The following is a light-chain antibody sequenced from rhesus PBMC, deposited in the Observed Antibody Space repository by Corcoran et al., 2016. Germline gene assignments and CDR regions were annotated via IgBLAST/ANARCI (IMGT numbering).Light chain of an antibody. CDR1: QRVGSY. CDR2: SAN. V-gene: IGKV3-40*03. CDR3: QQYNDLLHS. J-gene: IGKJ2*01. Sequence: EIVMTQSPATLSLSPGETATLSCRASQRVGSYLAWYQQKPGPAPQPLVHSANFRATGLPDRFSGSGSRTDFTLTISSLEPEDVGVYPCQQYNDLLHSFGQGTKVEIK.